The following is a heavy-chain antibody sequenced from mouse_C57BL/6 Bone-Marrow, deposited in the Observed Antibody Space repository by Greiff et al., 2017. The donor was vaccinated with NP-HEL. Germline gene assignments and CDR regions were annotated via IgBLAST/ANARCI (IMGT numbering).Heavy chain of an antibody. V-gene: IGHV1-55*01. J-gene: IGHJ1*03. CDR1: GYTFTSYW. CDR3: ARLYFDD. Sequence: VQLQQPGAELVKPGASVKMSCKASGYTFTSYWITWVKQRPGQGLEWIGDIYPGSGSTNYNEKFTSKSTLSVATSSSTAYMQLSSLTSEDSAVYYGARLYFDDWGTGTTVTVSS. CDR2: IYPGSGST.